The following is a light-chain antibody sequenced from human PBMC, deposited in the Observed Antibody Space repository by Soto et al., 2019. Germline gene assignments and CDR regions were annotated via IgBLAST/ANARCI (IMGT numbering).Light chain of an antibody. CDR3: QSYDTALSVYVV. J-gene: IGLJ2*01. V-gene: IGLV1-40*01. CDR1: SSTIGAGFD. Sequence: QSVLTQPPSVSGAPGQRGTISCTGSSSTIGAGFDVHWYQQLPGTAPKLLIYGDTNRPSGVPDRFSGSKSGTSASLVITGLQAEDEADYYCQSYDTALSVYVVFGGGTKVTVL. CDR2: GDT.